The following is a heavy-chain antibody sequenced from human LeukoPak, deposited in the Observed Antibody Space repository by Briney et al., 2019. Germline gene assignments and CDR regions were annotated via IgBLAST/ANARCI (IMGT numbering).Heavy chain of an antibody. Sequence: GGSLRPSCAASGFTFSSYAMSWVRQAPGKGLEWVSAISGSGGGTYYADSVKGRFTISRDNSKNTLWLQMNSLRAEDTAVYYCAKDRLSDYGAPTDAFDIWGQGTMVTVSS. CDR2: ISGSGGGT. CDR1: GFTFSSYA. V-gene: IGHV3-23*01. D-gene: IGHD4-17*01. CDR3: AKDRLSDYGAPTDAFDI. J-gene: IGHJ3*02.